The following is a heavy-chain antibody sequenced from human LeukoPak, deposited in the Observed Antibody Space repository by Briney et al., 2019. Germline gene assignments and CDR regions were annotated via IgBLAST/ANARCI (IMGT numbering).Heavy chain of an antibody. J-gene: IGHJ6*02. CDR3: AKDIRGGYSSSSFYLYYYYGMGV. CDR2: ISWNSGSI. D-gene: IGHD6-6*01. Sequence: GGSLRLSCAASGFTFDDYAMHWVRQAPGKGLEWVSGISWNSGSIGYADSVKGRFTISRDNAKNSLYLQMNSLRAEDTALYYCAKDIRGGYSSSSFYLYYYYGMGVWGQGTTVTVSS. CDR1: GFTFDDYA. V-gene: IGHV3-9*01.